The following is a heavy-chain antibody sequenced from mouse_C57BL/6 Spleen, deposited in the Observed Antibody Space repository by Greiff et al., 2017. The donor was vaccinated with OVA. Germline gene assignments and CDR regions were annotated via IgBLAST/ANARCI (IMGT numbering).Heavy chain of an antibody. CDR2: ISSGSSTI. J-gene: IGHJ2*01. D-gene: IGHD2-4*01. CDR1: GFTFSDYG. Sequence: EVKLVESGGGLVKPGGSLKLSCAASGFTFSDYGMHWVRQAPEKGLEWVAYISSGSSTIYYADTVKGRFTISRDNAKNTLFLQMTSLRSEDTAMYYCARDYDYDRNYFDYWGQGTTLTVSS. V-gene: IGHV5-17*01. CDR3: ARDYDYDRNYFDY.